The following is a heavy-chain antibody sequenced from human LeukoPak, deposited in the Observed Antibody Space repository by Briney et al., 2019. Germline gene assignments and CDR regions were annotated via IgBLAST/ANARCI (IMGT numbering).Heavy chain of an antibody. CDR3: ARSPYYDFRSGYYVGLHYYMDV. CDR2: IVPIFGTA. V-gene: IGHV1-69*05. Sequence: ASVKVSCKASGGTFSSYAISWVRQAPGQGLEWMGRIVPIFGTANYAQKFQGRVTITTDESTSTAYMELSSLRSEDTAVYYCARSPYYDFRSGYYVGLHYYMDVWGKGTTVTVSS. CDR1: GGTFSSYA. J-gene: IGHJ6*03. D-gene: IGHD3-3*01.